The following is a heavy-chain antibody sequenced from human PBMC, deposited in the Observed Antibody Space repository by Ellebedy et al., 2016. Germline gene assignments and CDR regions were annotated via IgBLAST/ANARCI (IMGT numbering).Heavy chain of an antibody. Sequence: SETLSLXXTVSGGSISSYYWSWIRQPAGKGLEWIGRIYISGSTNYNPSLRSRVTMSVDTSKNQFSLKLSSVTAADTAVYYCARALGDTTLAYFDYWGQGTLVTVSS. D-gene: IGHD1-26*01. J-gene: IGHJ4*02. CDR3: ARALGDTTLAYFDY. V-gene: IGHV4-4*07. CDR1: GGSISSYY. CDR2: IYISGST.